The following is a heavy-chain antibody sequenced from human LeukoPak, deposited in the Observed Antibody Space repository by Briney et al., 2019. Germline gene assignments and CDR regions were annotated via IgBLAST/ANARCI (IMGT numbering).Heavy chain of an antibody. CDR1: GFTFSSYA. D-gene: IGHD6-19*01. Sequence: GGSLRLSCAASGFTFSSYAMSWVRQAPGKGLEWVLAISGSGGSTYYADSVKGRFTISRDNSKNTLYLQMNSLRAEDTAVYYCARQIAVAVYFDYWGQGTLVTVSS. J-gene: IGHJ4*02. CDR2: ISGSGGST. CDR3: ARQIAVAVYFDY. V-gene: IGHV3-23*01.